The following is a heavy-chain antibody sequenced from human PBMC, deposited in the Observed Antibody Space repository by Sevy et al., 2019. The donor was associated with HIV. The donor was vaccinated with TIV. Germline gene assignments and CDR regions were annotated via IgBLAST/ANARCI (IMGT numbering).Heavy chain of an antibody. V-gene: IGHV3-30*04. CDR2: ISFDGRNE. D-gene: IGHD2-8*01. Sequence: GGSLRLSCAASGFTFGNHDIHWVRQAPGKGLEWVASISFDGRNEHYAGSVKGRFTISRDNSKKTVYLQMTNLRSEDAAVYYCARDHCTDGVCFRSGYFDYWGQGTLVTVSS. CDR3: ARDHCTDGVCFRSGYFDY. CDR1: GFTFGNHD. J-gene: IGHJ4*01.